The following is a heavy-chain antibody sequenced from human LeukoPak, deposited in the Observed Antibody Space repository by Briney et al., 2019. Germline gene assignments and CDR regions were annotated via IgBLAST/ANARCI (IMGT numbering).Heavy chain of an antibody. D-gene: IGHD6-19*01. V-gene: IGHV3-23*01. CDR3: AKLLAVTNSYYFNY. CDR2: ISGSGSGGIT. J-gene: IGHJ4*02. CDR1: GFTFSSYA. Sequence: GGSLTLSCAATGFTFSSYAMSWVRQAPGKGLEWVSTISGSGSGGITYYADSVKGRFTISRDNSKDTLYLQMNSLRAEDTAVYYCAKLLAVTNSYYFNYWGQGTLVTVSS.